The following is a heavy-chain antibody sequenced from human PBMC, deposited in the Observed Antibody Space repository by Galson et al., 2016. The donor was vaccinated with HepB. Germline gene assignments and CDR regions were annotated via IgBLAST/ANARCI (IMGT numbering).Heavy chain of an antibody. CDR1: GDSISSLEYY. V-gene: IGHV4-39*01. D-gene: IGHD6-19*01. J-gene: IGHJ6*03. Sequence: ETLSLTCIVSGDSISSLEYYWGWIRQPPGRGLEWIGSIYYSGSTSYNPSLESRVTISVDTSKNQFSLRLSSVTAADTAVYYCATGISVAGKYYYYSMDVWGKGTPVTVSS. CDR2: IYYSGST. CDR3: ATGISVAGKYYYYSMDV.